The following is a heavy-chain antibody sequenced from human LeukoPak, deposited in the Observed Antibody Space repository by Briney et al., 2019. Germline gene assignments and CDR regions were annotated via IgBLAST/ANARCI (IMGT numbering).Heavy chain of an antibody. CDR3: ARAKSGCHDY. V-gene: IGHV4-59*12. CDR1: GGSISSYY. J-gene: IGHJ4*02. Sequence: SETLSLTCTVSGGSISSYYWSWIRQPPGKGLEWIGYIYYSGSTNYNPSLKSRVTISVDTSKNQFSLKLSSVTAADTAVDYCARAKSGCHDYWGQGTLVTVSS. CDR2: IYYSGST. D-gene: IGHD6-19*01.